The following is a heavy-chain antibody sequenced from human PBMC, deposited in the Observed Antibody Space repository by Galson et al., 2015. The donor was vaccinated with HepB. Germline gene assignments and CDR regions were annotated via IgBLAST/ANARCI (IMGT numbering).Heavy chain of an antibody. V-gene: IGHV3-21*04. Sequence: SLRLSCAASGFTFSSYSMNWVRQVPGKGLEWVSFISSSSSYIYYADSVKGRFTISRDNAKNSLFLQMNSLRLEDTALYYCVKDMTSSWPPPAFEYWGQGILVTVSS. CDR1: GFTFSSYS. J-gene: IGHJ4*02. CDR2: ISSSSSYI. CDR3: VKDMTSSWPPPAFEY. D-gene: IGHD6-13*01.